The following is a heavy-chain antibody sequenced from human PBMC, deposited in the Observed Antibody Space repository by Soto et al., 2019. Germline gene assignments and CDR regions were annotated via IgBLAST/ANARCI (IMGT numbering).Heavy chain of an antibody. CDR2: VSNSGSNT. V-gene: IGHV3-23*01. Sequence: EVQLLEYGGGLVQPGGSLRLSCAASGFTFSNYVMSWVCQAPGKGLEWVSSVSNSGSNTYYAESVKGRVTISRDNSNNTLYLQMNSLRAEDTALYYCARRGRTLPHYSYYMDVWGKGTTVTVSS. CDR1: GFTFSNYV. CDR3: ARRGRTLPHYSYYMDV. J-gene: IGHJ6*03.